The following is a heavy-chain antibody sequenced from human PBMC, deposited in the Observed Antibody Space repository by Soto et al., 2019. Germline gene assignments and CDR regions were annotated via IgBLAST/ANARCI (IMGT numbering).Heavy chain of an antibody. D-gene: IGHD3-22*01. CDR3: AARRPYYYDSSGKHDAFDI. CDR1: GFTFSSYA. J-gene: IGHJ3*02. CDR2: ISGSGGST. V-gene: IGHV3-23*01. Sequence: GGSLRLSCAASGFTFSSYAMSWVRQAPGKGLEWVSAISGSGGSTYYADSVKGRLTISRDNSKNTLYLQMNSLRAEDTAVYYCAARRPYYYDSSGKHDAFDIWGQGTMVTVSS.